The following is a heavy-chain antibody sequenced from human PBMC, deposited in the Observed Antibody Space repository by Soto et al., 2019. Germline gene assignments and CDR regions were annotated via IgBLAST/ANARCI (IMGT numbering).Heavy chain of an antibody. CDR3: ARNGSLGHDALDI. J-gene: IGHJ3*02. D-gene: IGHD7-27*01. Sequence: QVQLQESGPGLVKPSQTLSLTCSVSGDSMTSVDHFWSWIRQPPGKGLEWIGYTHYSGTTYYNPSLNSRVTLSVDTSQNHVSLKLTSVTAADTAVYYCARNGSLGHDALDIWGQGTMVIVSS. CDR2: THYSGTT. V-gene: IGHV4-30-4*01. CDR1: GDSMTSVDHF.